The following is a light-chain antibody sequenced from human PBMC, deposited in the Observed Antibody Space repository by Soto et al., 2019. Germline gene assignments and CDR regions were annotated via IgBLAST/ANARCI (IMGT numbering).Light chain of an antibody. CDR1: SSDVGGYNY. CDR2: DVY. Sequence: HSALTQPRSVSGSPGQSVTISCTGTSSDVGGYNYVSWYQQHPGQAPKLMFYDVYKRPSGVPDRFSGSKSGNTASLTVSGLQAEDEADYYCCSFAGSYTWIFGGGTKLTVL. V-gene: IGLV2-11*01. J-gene: IGLJ2*01. CDR3: CSFAGSYTWI.